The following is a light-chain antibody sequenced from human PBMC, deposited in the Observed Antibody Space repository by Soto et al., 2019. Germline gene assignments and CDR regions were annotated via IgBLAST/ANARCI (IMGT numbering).Light chain of an antibody. V-gene: IGKV1-39*01. J-gene: IGKJ4*01. CDR1: QSINNY. Sequence: DIQMTQSPSSLSASVGDRVTITCRASQSINNYLNWYRQKPGKAPELLIFGASSLQSGVPSRFSGSGSGTEFTLTISSLQSEDFASYYCQQTYIPPLTFGGGTKLEVK. CDR3: QQTYIPPLT. CDR2: GAS.